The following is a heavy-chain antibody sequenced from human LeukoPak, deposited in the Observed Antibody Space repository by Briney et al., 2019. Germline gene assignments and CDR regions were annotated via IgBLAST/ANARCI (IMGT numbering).Heavy chain of an antibody. CDR3: ARDADGPGSLIDY. CDR2: INNDGSGP. Sequence: GGSLRLSCADSGFTFSAYWMQWVRQAPGKGLVWVSRINNDGSGPTYADSVKGRFTISRDNPKNTVFLQMNSLRAEDTAVYYCARDADGPGSLIDYRGQGALVTVSS. CDR1: GFTFSAYW. V-gene: IGHV3-74*01. D-gene: IGHD2-8*01. J-gene: IGHJ4*02.